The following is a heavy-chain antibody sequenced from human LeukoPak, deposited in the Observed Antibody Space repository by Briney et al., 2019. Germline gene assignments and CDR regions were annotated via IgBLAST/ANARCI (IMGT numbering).Heavy chain of an antibody. V-gene: IGHV3-30*02. CDR3: ARRLGSGEFHLDY. CDR2: IRYDGSNK. Sequence: GGSLRLSCAASGFTFSNYGMHWVRQAPGKGLEWVAFIRYDGSNKYYADSVKGRFTISRDNSKNTLYLQNSLRAEDTAVYYCARRLGSGEFHLDYWGQGTLVTVSS. D-gene: IGHD3-10*01. CDR1: GFTFSNYG. J-gene: IGHJ4*02.